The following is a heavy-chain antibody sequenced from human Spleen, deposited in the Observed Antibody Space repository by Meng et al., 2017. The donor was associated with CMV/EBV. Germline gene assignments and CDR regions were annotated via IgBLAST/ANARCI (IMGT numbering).Heavy chain of an antibody. CDR2: ISDTGGST. J-gene: IGHJ6*02. Sequence: GGSLRLSCAASGFTFSEYYMDWVRQAPGKGLEWVSDISDTGGSTDYADSVKGRFTISRDNSKNTLYLQMNSLRAEDTARYYCAKEIRPAALRDGMDVWGQGTTVTVSS. CDR3: AKEIRPAALRDGMDV. CDR1: GFTFSEYY. V-gene: IGHV3-23*01. D-gene: IGHD2-2*01.